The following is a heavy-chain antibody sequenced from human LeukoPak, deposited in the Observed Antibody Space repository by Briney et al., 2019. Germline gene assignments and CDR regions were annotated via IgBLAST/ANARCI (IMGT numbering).Heavy chain of an antibody. D-gene: IGHD4-23*01. V-gene: IGHV4-61*08. CDR1: GGSISSGGYY. CDR2: IYYSGST. Sequence: SETLSLTCTVSGGSISSGGYYRSWIRQSPGKGLEWIGYIYYSGSTNYNPSLKSRVTMSVDTSKNQFSLRLSSVTAADTAVYYCASGPNYGGIDYWGQGTLVTVSS. CDR3: ASGPNYGGIDY. J-gene: IGHJ4*02.